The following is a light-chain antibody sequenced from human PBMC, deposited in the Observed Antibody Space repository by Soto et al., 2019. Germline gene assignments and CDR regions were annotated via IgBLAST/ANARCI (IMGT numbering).Light chain of an antibody. CDR3: QQYGSSPGT. V-gene: IGKV3-20*01. CDR1: QSVTSNY. CDR2: GAS. Sequence: EIVLTQSPGSLSLSAGERATLSCRASQSVTSNYLAWYQQKPGQAPRLLIFGASIRDTGIPDRFSGSGSGTDFTLTISRLEPEDFAMYYCQQYGSSPGTFGQGTKVEIK. J-gene: IGKJ1*01.